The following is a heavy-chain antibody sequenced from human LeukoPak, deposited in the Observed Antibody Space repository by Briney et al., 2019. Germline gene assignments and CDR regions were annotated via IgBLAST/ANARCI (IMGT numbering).Heavy chain of an antibody. CDR3: AKGGIHRGYYHYYMDV. V-gene: IGHV3-9*01. CDR1: GFTFDDYA. CDR2: INWSSDRI. J-gene: IGHJ6*03. Sequence: GGSLRLSCAASGFTFDDYAMHWVRQAPGKGLEWVSGINWSSDRIGYADSVKGRFTISRDNAKKSLYLQMNSLRAEDTALYYCAKGGIHRGYYHYYMDVWGKGTTVTISS. D-gene: IGHD6-13*01.